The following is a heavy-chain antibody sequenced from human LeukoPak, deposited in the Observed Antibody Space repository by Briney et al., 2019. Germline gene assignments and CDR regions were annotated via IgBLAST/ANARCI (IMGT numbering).Heavy chain of an antibody. J-gene: IGHJ4*02. CDR3: ARAYYYDSSGYSKPYYFDY. V-gene: IGHV4-38-2*02. CDR2: IYYSGST. Sequence: SETLSLTCTVSGYSISSGYYWGWIRQPPGKGLEWIGSIYYSGSTYYNPSLKSRVTVSVDTSKNQFSLKLSSVTAADTAVYYCARAYYYDSSGYSKPYYFDYWGQGTLVTVSS. CDR1: GYSISSGYY. D-gene: IGHD3-22*01.